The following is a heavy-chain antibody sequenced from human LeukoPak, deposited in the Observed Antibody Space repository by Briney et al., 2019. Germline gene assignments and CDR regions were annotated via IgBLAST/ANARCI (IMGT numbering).Heavy chain of an antibody. CDR2: IKHDSSTI. CDR3: ARGLTTTPNWFDP. D-gene: IGHD3-22*01. J-gene: IGHJ5*02. CDR1: RFIFSDYW. Sequence: GGSLRLSCAASRFIFSDYWMNWVRQAPGKGPEWVANIKHDSSTIYFLDSVKGRFTISRDNAKNSLYLQMNSLRVEDTAVYYCARGLTTTPNWFDPWGQGALVTVSS. V-gene: IGHV3-7*01.